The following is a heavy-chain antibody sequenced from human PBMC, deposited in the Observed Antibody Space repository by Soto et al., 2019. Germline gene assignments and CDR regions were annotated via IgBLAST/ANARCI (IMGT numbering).Heavy chain of an antibody. J-gene: IGHJ3*02. D-gene: IGHD3-22*01. Sequence: GGSLRLSCAASGFTLSRHTMNWVRQAPGKGLEWVSFIGSRTSDIYYADSVKGRFTISRDNAKNSLYLDLTRLRAEDTAVYFCVRDYYDTSGYPNTFDIWGQGTMVTV. V-gene: IGHV3-21*01. CDR2: IGSRTSDI. CDR1: GFTLSRHT. CDR3: VRDYYDTSGYPNTFDI.